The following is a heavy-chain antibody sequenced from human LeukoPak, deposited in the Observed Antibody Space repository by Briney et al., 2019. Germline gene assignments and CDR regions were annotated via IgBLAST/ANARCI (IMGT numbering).Heavy chain of an antibody. CDR1: GGSISSYY. CDR3: ARLLDSSGYYSPFDH. CDR2: IYYSGST. J-gene: IGHJ4*02. D-gene: IGHD3-22*01. V-gene: IGHV4-59*08. Sequence: SETLSLTCTVSGGSISSYYWSWIRQPPGKGLEWIGYIYYSGSTNYSPSLKSRVTISVDTSKNQFSLKLSSVTAADTAVYYCARLLDSSGYYSPFDHWGQGTLVTVSS.